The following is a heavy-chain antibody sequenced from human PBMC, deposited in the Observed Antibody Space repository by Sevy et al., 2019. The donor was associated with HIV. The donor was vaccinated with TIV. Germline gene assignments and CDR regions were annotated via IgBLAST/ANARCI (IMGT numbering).Heavy chain of an antibody. Sequence: SETLSLTCTVSGGSISSYYWSWIRQPAGKGLEWIGRIYTSGSTNYNPSLKSRVTMSVDTSKNQFSRKLSSVTAVDTAVYYCARDREEQLVPYYYYGMDVWGQGTTVTVSS. J-gene: IGHJ6*02. CDR1: GGSISSYY. V-gene: IGHV4-4*07. D-gene: IGHD6-6*01. CDR3: ARDREEQLVPYYYYGMDV. CDR2: IYTSGST.